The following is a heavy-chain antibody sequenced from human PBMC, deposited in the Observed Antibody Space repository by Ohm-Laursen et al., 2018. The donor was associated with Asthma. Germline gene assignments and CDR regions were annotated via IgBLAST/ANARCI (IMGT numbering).Heavy chain of an antibody. CDR2: ISYDGSNK. Sequence: SLRLSCTASGFTFSSYGMHWVRQAPGKGLEWVAVISYDGSNKYYADSVKGRFTISRDNSKNTLYLQMNSLRAEDTAVYYCARDSYGMDVWGQGTTVTVSS. CDR3: ARDSYGMDV. CDR1: GFTFSSYG. J-gene: IGHJ6*02. V-gene: IGHV3-30*03.